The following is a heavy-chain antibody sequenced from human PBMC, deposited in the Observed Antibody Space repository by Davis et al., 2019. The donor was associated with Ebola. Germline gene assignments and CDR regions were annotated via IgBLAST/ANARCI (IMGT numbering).Heavy chain of an antibody. Sequence: GESLKISCAASGFTFSTYAMGWVRQAPGKGLEWVSAISGSGGSTYYADSVKGRFTISRDSAKNSVYLQMNSLRGEDTAVYYCAILTEGYWGQGTLVTVSS. CDR2: ISGSGGST. CDR1: GFTFSTYA. CDR3: AILTEGY. V-gene: IGHV3-23*01. J-gene: IGHJ4*02. D-gene: IGHD2-15*01.